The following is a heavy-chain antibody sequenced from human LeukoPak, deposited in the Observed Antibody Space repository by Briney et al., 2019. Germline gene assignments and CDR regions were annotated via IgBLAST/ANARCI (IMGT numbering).Heavy chain of an antibody. Sequence: SETLSLTCTVSGGSISSSSHYWGWIRQPPGKGLEWIGSFYYSGSTYYNPSLKSRVTISVDTSKNQFSLKLSSVTAADTAVYYCARDSSSSRGVFDYWGQGTLVTVSS. J-gene: IGHJ4*02. D-gene: IGHD6-6*01. V-gene: IGHV4-39*07. CDR1: GGSISSSSHY. CDR3: ARDSSSSRGVFDY. CDR2: FYYSGST.